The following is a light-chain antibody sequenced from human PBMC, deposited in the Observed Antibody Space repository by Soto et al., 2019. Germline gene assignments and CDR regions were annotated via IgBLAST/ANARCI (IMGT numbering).Light chain of an antibody. J-gene: IGKJ1*01. V-gene: IGKV3-11*01. CDR2: DAS. Sequence: EIVLTQSPGTLSLSPGERATLYCRASQSVSGRYLAWYQQKPGQAPRLLLYDASNRATGIPDRFSGSGSGADFTLTISSLEPEDFAVYYCQQRGNWPPTFGQGTKVEIK. CDR3: QQRGNWPPT. CDR1: QSVSGRY.